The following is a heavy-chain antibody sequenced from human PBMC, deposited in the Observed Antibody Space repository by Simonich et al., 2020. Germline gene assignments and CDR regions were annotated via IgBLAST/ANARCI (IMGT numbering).Heavy chain of an antibody. CDR2: IWGCGGST. Sequence: EVQLLESGGGLVQPGGSLRLSWVASGFTCSRYAMSWVRQTPGEGREWVSAIWGCGGSTYSSDSVKGRFPISRDNSKNTLYLQMNSLRAEDTAVYYCAKGSGYWGQGTLVTVSS. J-gene: IGHJ4*02. CDR3: AKGSGY. CDR1: GFTCSRYA. D-gene: IGHD6-19*01. V-gene: IGHV3-23*01.